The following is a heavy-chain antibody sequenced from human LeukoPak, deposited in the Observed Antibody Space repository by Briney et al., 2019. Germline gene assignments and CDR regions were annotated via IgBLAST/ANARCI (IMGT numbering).Heavy chain of an antibody. Sequence: GGSLRLSCAASGFTFSSYAMHWVRQAPGKGLEWVAVTSYDGTDKYYADSLKGRFTISRDNSKNTLYLQMNNLRAEDTAVYYCARHHCSTISCHGRSSGDFDYWGQGTLVTVSS. CDR2: TSYDGTDK. CDR1: GFTFSSYA. CDR3: ARHHCSTISCHGRSSGDFDY. D-gene: IGHD2-2*01. V-gene: IGHV3-30*03. J-gene: IGHJ4*02.